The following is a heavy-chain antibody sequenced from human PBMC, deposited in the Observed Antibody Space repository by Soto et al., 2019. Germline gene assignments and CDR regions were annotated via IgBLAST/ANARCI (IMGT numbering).Heavy chain of an antibody. V-gene: IGHV3-23*01. Sequence: GGSLRLSCVASGFTFSTYAMTWVRQAPGKGLEWVSGISESGGSTYYVDSVKGRFTISRDNSKNTLYLQMTGLRAEDTAVYCCAKESGRGLRPYWGQGTLVTVAS. CDR2: ISESGGST. J-gene: IGHJ4*02. D-gene: IGHD1-26*01. CDR1: GFTFSTYA. CDR3: AKESGRGLRPY.